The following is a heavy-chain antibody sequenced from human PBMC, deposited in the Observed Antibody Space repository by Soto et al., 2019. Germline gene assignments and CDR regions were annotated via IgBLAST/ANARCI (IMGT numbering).Heavy chain of an antibody. CDR3: ARHVNLPLAGTGFDY. CDR2: IYNIGST. CDR1: GGSISVYY. V-gene: IGHV4-59*08. D-gene: IGHD6-19*01. Sequence: PSETLSLTCTVSGGSISVYYWSWLRQPPGKGLEWIGYIYNIGSTNYNPSLRSRVTMSIDTSQEQFSLKVSSVTATDTAVYYCARHVNLPLAGTGFDYWGQGTLVTVSS. J-gene: IGHJ4*02.